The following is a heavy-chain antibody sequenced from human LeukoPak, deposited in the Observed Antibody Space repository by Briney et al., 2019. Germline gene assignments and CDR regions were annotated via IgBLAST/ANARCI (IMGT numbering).Heavy chain of an antibody. CDR2: IYYSGST. CDR1: GGSISSGDYY. V-gene: IGHV4-30-4*01. J-gene: IGHJ4*02. CDR3: ARLPGYCSSTSCYPDY. Sequence: SQTPSLTCTVSGGSISSGDYYWSWMRQPPGKGLEWIGYIYYSGSTYYNPSLKSRVTISVDTSKNQFSLKLSSVTAADTAVYYCARLPGYCSSTSCYPDYWGQGTLVTVSS. D-gene: IGHD2-2*01.